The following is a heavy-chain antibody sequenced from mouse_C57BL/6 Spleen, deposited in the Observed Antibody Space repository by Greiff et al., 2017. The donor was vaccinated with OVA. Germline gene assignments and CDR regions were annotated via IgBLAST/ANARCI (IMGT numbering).Heavy chain of an antibody. CDR3: ARGSAYYAMDY. D-gene: IGHD6-1*01. V-gene: IGHV1-26*01. J-gene: IGHJ4*01. Sequence: EVQLQQSGPELVKPGASVKISCKASGYTFTDYYMNWVKQSHGKSLEWIGDINPNNGGTSYNQKFKGKATLTVDKSSSTAYMELRRLTSEDAAVYYCARGSAYYAMDYWGQGTSVTVSS. CDR1: GYTFTDYY. CDR2: INPNNGGT.